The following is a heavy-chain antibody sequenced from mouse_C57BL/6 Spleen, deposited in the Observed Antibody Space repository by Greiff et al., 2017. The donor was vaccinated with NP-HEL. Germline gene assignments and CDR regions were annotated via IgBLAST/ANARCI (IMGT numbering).Heavy chain of an antibody. J-gene: IGHJ2*01. CDR2: IYPGSGNT. CDR1: GYTFTDYY. Sequence: QVQLKESGAELVRPGASVKLSCKASGYTFTDYYINWVKQRPGQGLEWIARIYPGSGNTYYNEKFKGKATLTAEKSSSTAYMQLSSLTSEDSAVYFCARGGDYDVRYWGQGTTLTVSS. V-gene: IGHV1-76*01. CDR3: ARGGDYDVRY. D-gene: IGHD2-4*01.